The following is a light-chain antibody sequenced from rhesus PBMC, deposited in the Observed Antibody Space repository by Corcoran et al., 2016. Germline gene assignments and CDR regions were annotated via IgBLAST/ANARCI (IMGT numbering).Light chain of an antibody. CDR2: EAS. CDR3: QHYYTYPYT. J-gene: IGKJ2*01. CDR1: QGITND. Sequence: DIQMTQSPSSLSASVGDRVTITCRASQGITNDLAWYQQKPGKTPRLLIYEASCLQSGIPSRVSGSGSGTDFALTISSLQPEDFATYYCQHYYTYPYTFGQGTKVEIK. V-gene: IGKV1-25*01.